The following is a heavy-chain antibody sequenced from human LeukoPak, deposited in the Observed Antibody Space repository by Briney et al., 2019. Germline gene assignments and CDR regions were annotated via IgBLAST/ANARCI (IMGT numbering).Heavy chain of an antibody. J-gene: IGHJ4*02. D-gene: IGHD1-26*01. CDR3: AKDQGYRHSGSYYVWSPFDY. Sequence: GGSLRLSCAASGFTFSSYGMHWVRQAPGKGLEWVAFIRYDGSNKYYADSVKGRFTISRDNSKNTLYLQMNSLRAEDTAVYYCAKDQGYRHSGSYYVWSPFDYWGQGTLVTVSS. V-gene: IGHV3-30*02. CDR2: IRYDGSNK. CDR1: GFTFSSYG.